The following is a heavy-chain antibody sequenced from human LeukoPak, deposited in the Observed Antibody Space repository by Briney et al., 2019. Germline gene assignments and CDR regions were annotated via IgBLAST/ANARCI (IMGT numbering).Heavy chain of an antibody. D-gene: IGHD1-1*01. CDR3: ARASGEGRMAGPTLRGAFDV. Sequence: GSSVKVSCKASGGTFSSYAISWVRQAPGQGLEWMGGIIPIFGTANYAQKFQGRVTITADKSTSTAYMELSSLESDDTAMYYCARASGEGRMAGPTLRGAFDVWGQGTMVTVSS. J-gene: IGHJ3*01. CDR1: GGTFSSYA. CDR2: IIPIFGTA. V-gene: IGHV1-69*06.